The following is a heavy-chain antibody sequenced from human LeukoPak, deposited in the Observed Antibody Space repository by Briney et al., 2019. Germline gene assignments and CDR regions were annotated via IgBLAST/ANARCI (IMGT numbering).Heavy chain of an antibody. D-gene: IGHD3-22*01. CDR2: ISDNSGRT. CDR1: GFSFRTYA. J-gene: IGHJ5*02. V-gene: IGHV3-23*01. CDR3: AREYDSSWPS. Sequence: GGSLRLSCAAPGFSFRTYAMSWVRQAPGKGLEWVSAISDNSGRTYYADSVKGRFTTSRDNSKNTLFVQMNSLRAEDTAVYYCAREYDSSWPSWGQGTLVTVSS.